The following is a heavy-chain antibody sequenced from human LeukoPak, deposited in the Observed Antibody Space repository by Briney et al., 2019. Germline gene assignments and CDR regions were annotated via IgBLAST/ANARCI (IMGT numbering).Heavy chain of an antibody. CDR2: TYYRSKWYN. D-gene: IGHD3-10*01. Sequence: SQTLSLTCAISGDSVSSNSAAWNWIRQSPSRGLEWLGRTYYRSKWYNEYAVSVKSRITIKPDTSKNQFSLQLNSVTPGDTAVYYCARIAGPPGAAFDIWGQGTMVTVSS. V-gene: IGHV6-1*01. CDR3: ARIAGPPGAAFDI. CDR1: GDSVSSNSAA. J-gene: IGHJ3*02.